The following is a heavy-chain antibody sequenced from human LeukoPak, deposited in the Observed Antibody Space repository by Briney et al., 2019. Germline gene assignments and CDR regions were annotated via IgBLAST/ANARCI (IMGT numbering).Heavy chain of an antibody. V-gene: IGHV4-59*01. D-gene: IGHD2-15*01. CDR2: IYYSGST. CDR1: GGSISSYY. Sequence: PSETLSLTCTVSGGSISSYYWSWIRQPPGKGLEWIGYIYYSGSTNYNPSLKSRVTISVDTSKNQFSLKLSSVTAADTAVYYCAGLNTCSGGSCYSHYYYGMDVWGQGTTVTVSS. J-gene: IGHJ6*02. CDR3: AGLNTCSGGSCYSHYYYGMDV.